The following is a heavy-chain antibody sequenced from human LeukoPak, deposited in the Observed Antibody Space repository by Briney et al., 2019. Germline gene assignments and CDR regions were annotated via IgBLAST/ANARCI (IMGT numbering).Heavy chain of an antibody. CDR2: IIPILSIA. J-gene: IGHJ6*02. Sequence: AASVKVSCKASGGTFSSYAISWVRQAPGQGLEWMGRIIPILSIANYAQKFQGRVTITADKSTSTAYMELSSLRSEDTAVYYCARDLPYCSGGSCYRSPYGMDVWGQGTTVTVSS. CDR3: ARDLPYCSGGSCYRSPYGMDV. CDR1: GGTFSSYA. V-gene: IGHV1-69*04. D-gene: IGHD2-15*01.